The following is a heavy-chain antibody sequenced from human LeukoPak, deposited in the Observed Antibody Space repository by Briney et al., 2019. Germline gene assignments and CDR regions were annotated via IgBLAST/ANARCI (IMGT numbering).Heavy chain of an antibody. J-gene: IGHJ4*02. V-gene: IGHV4-59*12. D-gene: IGHD5-24*01. CDR2: IYYSGST. CDR3: ARGRWLQAKVLADY. CDR1: GGSISSYY. Sequence: SETLSLTCTVSGGSISSYYWSWIRQPPGKGLEWIGYIYYSGSTNYNPSLKSRVTISVDTSKNQFSLKLSSVTAADTAVYYCARGRWLQAKVLADYWGQGTLVTVSS.